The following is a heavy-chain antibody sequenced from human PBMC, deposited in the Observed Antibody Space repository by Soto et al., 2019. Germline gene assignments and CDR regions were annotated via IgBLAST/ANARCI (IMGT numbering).Heavy chain of an antibody. CDR3: ARTPNEIGFGDY. J-gene: IGHJ4*02. CDR2: MNPNSGNT. Sequence: QVQLVQSGAEVKKPGASVKVSCKASGYTFTSYDITWVRQATGQGLEWMGWMNPNSGNTGYAQKFQGRVTMARNTSLSPAYMELSILRSEDTAVYYCARTPNEIGFGDYWGQGSLGTVSS. V-gene: IGHV1-8*01. D-gene: IGHD3-10*01. CDR1: GYTFTSYD.